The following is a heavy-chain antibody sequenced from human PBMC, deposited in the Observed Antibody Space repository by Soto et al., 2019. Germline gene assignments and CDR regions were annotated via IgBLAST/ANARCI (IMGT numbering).Heavy chain of an antibody. J-gene: IGHJ3*02. CDR3: ARGRYCSGGSCYSSFDI. D-gene: IGHD2-15*01. CDR1: GGTFSNYA. Sequence: QVQLVQSGAEVKKPGSSVKVSCKASGGTFSNYAISWVRQAPGQGLEXMGGIIPIFATANYAQKFQGRVTINADESTSTAYMELSSLRSEDTAVYYCARGRYCSGGSCYSSFDIWGQGTMVTVSS. CDR2: IIPIFATA. V-gene: IGHV1-69*01.